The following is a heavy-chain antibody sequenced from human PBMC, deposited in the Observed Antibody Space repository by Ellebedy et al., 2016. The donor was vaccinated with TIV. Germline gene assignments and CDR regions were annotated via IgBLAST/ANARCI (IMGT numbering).Heavy chain of an antibody. J-gene: IGHJ4*02. Sequence: AASVKVSCKASGYTFTSYDIYWVRQATGQGLEWMGWMNPNSGNTGHAQNFQGRATMTRNTSISTAYMEMSSLRSEDTAVYYCARGRGYYDSKSYYKGHDYWGQGTLVTVSS. V-gene: IGHV1-8*01. CDR1: GYTFTSYD. CDR3: ARGRGYYDSKSYYKGHDY. CDR2: MNPNSGNT. D-gene: IGHD3-10*01.